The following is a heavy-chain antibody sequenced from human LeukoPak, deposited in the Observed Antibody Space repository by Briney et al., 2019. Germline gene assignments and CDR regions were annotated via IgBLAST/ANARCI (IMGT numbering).Heavy chain of an antibody. CDR1: SFTFSSYW. Sequence: GGSLRLSCAASSFTFSSYWMTWVRQAPGKGLEWVGNIKEDGSEKNYADSVNGRFTTSRDNAKNSLYLQMNSLRVEDTAVYYCARDPPGNYFDGTGYYSWGQGTLVTVSS. D-gene: IGHD3-22*01. CDR2: IKEDGSEK. J-gene: IGHJ5*02. CDR3: ARDPPGNYFDGTGYYS. V-gene: IGHV3-7*01.